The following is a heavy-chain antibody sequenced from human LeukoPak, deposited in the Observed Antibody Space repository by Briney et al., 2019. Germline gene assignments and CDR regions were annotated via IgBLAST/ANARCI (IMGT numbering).Heavy chain of an antibody. CDR2: IYYSGST. D-gene: IGHD1-7*01. V-gene: IGHV4-61*08. Sequence: SETLSLTCAVSGGSISSGGYSWSWIRQPPGRGLEWIGYIYYSGSTNYNPSLKSRVTISVDTSKNQFSLKLSSVTAADTAVYYCARDNWNYGSSMDVWGQGTTVTVSS. J-gene: IGHJ6*02. CDR3: ARDNWNYGSSMDV. CDR1: GGSISSGGYS.